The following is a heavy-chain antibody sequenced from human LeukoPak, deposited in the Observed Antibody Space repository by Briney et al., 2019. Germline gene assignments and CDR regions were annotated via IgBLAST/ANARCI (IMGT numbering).Heavy chain of an antibody. CDR2: ISGDSSTI. CDR3: ARDLHSGAYTFDY. D-gene: IGHD1-26*01. J-gene: IGHJ4*02. Sequence: GGSLRLSCAASGFAFSSFSMNWVRQAPGKGLEWVSYISGDSSTIYYADSVKGRSTISRDSAKNSLYLQMSSLRDEDTAVYYCARDLHSGAYTFDYWGQGTLVTVSS. CDR1: GFAFSSFS. V-gene: IGHV3-48*02.